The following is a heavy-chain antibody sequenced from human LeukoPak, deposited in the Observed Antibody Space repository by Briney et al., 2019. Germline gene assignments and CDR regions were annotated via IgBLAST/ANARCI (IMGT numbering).Heavy chain of an antibody. CDR3: AKQDTAAGTEPLWIDY. Sequence: GGSLRLSCAASGFTFSSYWMHWVRQAPGKGLVWVSRINSEGSSTSYADSVKGRFTISRDNAKNTLYLQMNSLRAEDTAVYYCAKQDTAAGTEPLWIDYWGQGTLVTVSS. CDR2: INSEGSST. J-gene: IGHJ4*02. V-gene: IGHV3-74*01. CDR1: GFTFSSYW. D-gene: IGHD6-13*01.